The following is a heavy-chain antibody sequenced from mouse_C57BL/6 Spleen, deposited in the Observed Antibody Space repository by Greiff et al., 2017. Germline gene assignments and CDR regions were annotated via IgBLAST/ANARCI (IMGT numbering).Heavy chain of an antibody. CDR2: IYPGDGDT. CDR3: AREGGV. V-gene: IGHV1-82*01. Sequence: VKLQQSGPELVKPGASVKISCKASGYAFSSSWMNWVKQRPGKGLEWIGRIYPGDGDTNYNGKFKGKATLTADKSSSTAYMQLSSLTSEDSAVYFCAREGGVWGTGTTVTVSS. J-gene: IGHJ1*03. CDR1: GYAFSSSW.